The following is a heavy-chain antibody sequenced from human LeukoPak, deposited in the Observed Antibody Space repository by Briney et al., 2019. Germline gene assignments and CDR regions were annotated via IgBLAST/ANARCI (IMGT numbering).Heavy chain of an antibody. CDR1: GFTFSSYG. CDR2: ISYDGSNK. D-gene: IGHD3-22*01. CDR3: AKDREYYYDSSGFDY. J-gene: IGHJ4*02. V-gene: IGHV3-30*18. Sequence: PGRSLRLSCAASGFTFSSYGMHWVRQAPGKGLEWVAVISYDGSNKYYADSVKGRFTISRDNSKNTLYLQMNSLRAEDTAVYYCAKDREYYYDSSGFDYWGQGTLVTVSS.